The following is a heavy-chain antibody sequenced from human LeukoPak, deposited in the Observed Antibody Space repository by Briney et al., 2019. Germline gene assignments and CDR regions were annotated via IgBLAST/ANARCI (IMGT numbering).Heavy chain of an antibody. Sequence: GGSLRLSCAASGFTFSNYGLSWVRQAPGKGLEWVSTIGATGGTYYADSVKGRFTISRDNSKNTLYLQMNSLRAEDTAVYYCARGRPPHDYGTLFDYWGQGTLVTVSS. CDR1: GFTFSNYG. CDR3: ARGRPPHDYGTLFDY. J-gene: IGHJ4*02. D-gene: IGHD4-17*01. V-gene: IGHV3-23*01. CDR2: IGATGGT.